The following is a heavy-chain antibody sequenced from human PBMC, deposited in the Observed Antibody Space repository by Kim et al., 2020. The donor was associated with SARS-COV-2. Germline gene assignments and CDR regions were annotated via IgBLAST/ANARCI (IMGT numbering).Heavy chain of an antibody. J-gene: IGHJ6*02. Sequence: GGSLRLSCAASGFTFDDYAMHWVRQAPGKGLEWVSLISWDGGSTYYADSVKGRFTISRDNSKNSLYLQMNSLRAEDTALYYCAKDSRGAYCGGDCYPPGMDVWGRGTTVTVSS. CDR1: GFTFDDYA. CDR2: ISWDGGST. V-gene: IGHV3-43D*03. D-gene: IGHD2-21*02. CDR3: AKDSRGAYCGGDCYPPGMDV.